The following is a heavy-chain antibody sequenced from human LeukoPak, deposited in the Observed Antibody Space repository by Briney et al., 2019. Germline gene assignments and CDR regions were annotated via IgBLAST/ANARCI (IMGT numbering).Heavy chain of an antibody. CDR2: ISGSGGST. Sequence: GGSLRLSCAASGFTFSSYAMSWVRQAPGKGLEWVSAISGSGGSTYYADSVKGRFTISRDNSKNTLYLQMNSLRAEDTAVYYCAKGNGVPIEDYDFCSGINTIRGFDYWGQGTLVTVSS. V-gene: IGHV3-23*01. J-gene: IGHJ4*02. CDR3: AKGNGVPIEDYDFCSGINTIRGFDY. D-gene: IGHD3-3*01. CDR1: GFTFSSYA.